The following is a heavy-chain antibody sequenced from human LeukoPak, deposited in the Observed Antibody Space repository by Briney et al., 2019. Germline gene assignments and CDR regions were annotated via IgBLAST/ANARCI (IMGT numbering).Heavy chain of an antibody. CDR3: VRDRAVSPFPPDAFDM. J-gene: IGHJ3*02. D-gene: IGHD4-17*01. CDR1: GFTFSSFE. CDR2: INSDGRST. V-gene: IGHV3-74*01. Sequence: GGSLRLSCAASGFTFSSFEMNWVRQAPGKGLVWVSRINSDGRSTKYADSVKGRFTISRDNAKNTLYLQMNSLRAEDTAVYYCVRDRAVSPFPPDAFDMWGQGTMVTVAS.